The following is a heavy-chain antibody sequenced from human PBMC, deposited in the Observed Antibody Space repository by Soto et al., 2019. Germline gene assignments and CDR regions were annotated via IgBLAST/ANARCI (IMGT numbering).Heavy chain of an antibody. J-gene: IGHJ6*02. D-gene: IGHD6-6*01. CDR1: GYTFTSYG. V-gene: IGHV1-18*01. CDR3: AKSRCEYSRSCYYHYYAMDV. Sequence: ASVKVSCKASGYTFTSYGISWVRQAPGQGLEWMGWISAYNGNTNYAQKLQGRVTMTTDTSTSTAYMELSSLRSDDTAVYYCAKSRCEYSRSCYYHYYAMDVWGQGTTVTVSS. CDR2: ISAYNGNT.